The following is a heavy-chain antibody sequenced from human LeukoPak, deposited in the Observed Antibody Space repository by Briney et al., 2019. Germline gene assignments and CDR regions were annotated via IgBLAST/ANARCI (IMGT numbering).Heavy chain of an antibody. V-gene: IGHV3-33*01. CDR3: ARGSKSGWYDY. CDR2: ICYDGSNK. CDR1: GFTFSSYG. D-gene: IGHD6-19*01. J-gene: IGHJ4*02. Sequence: GGSLRLSCAASGFTFSSYGMHWVRQAPGKGLEWVAVICYDGSNKYYADPVKGRFTISRDNSKNTLYLQMNSLRAEGTAVYYCARGSKSGWYDYWGQGTLVTVSS.